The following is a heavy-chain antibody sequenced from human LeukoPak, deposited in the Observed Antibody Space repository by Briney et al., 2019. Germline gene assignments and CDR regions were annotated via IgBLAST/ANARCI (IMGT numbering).Heavy chain of an antibody. CDR3: ARDDSLSGYDLYYFDY. J-gene: IGHJ4*02. CDR1: GGTFSSYA. D-gene: IGHD5-12*01. CDR2: IIPIFGTA. V-gene: IGHV1-69*05. Sequence: SVKVSCKASGGTFSSYAISWVRQAPGQGLEWMGRIIPIFGTANYAQKFQGRVTITTDESTSTAYMELSSLRSENTAVYYCARDDSLSGYDLYYFDYWGQGTLVTVSS.